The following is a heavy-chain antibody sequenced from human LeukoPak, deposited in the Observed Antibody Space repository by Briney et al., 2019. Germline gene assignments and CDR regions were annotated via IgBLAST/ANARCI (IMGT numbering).Heavy chain of an antibody. J-gene: IGHJ6*02. CDR1: RGTFSSYA. Sequence: SVKVSCKASRGTFSSYAISWVRQAPGQGLEWMGGIIPIFGTANYAQKFQGRVTITADESTSTAYMELSSLRSKDTAVYYCARGRYCSGGSCYPAIDYYYGMDVWGQGTTVTVSS. D-gene: IGHD2-15*01. CDR2: IIPIFGTA. V-gene: IGHV1-69*13. CDR3: ARGRYCSGGSCYPAIDYYYGMDV.